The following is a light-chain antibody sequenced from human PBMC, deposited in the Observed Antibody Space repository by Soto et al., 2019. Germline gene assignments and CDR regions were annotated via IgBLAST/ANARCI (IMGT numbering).Light chain of an antibody. CDR2: GNS. CDR3: QSYDSRVRVV. V-gene: IGLV1-40*01. Sequence: QSVLTQPPSVSGAPGQRVTISCTGSSSNIGAGYNVHWYQQLPGTAPKLLIYGNSNRPSRVPDRFSGSKSGTSASLAITGLQAEDEADYYCQSYDSRVRVVFGGGTKVTGL. CDR1: SSNIGAGYN. J-gene: IGLJ2*01.